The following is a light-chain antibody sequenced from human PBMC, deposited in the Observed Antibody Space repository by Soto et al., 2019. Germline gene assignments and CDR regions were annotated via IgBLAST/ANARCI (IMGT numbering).Light chain of an antibody. CDR2: GAS. V-gene: IGKV3-20*01. CDR3: QQYCSSPWT. J-gene: IGKJ1*01. Sequence: EIVLTQSPGTLSLSPGERATLSCRASQSVSSSYLAWYQQKPGQAPRLLIYGASSRATGIPDRFSGSGSGTDFTLTISRLEPEDFAVYYRQQYCSSPWTFGHGTKVEIK. CDR1: QSVSSSY.